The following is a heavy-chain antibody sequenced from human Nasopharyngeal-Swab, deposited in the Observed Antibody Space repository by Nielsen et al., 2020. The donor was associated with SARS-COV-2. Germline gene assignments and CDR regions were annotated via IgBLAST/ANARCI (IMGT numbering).Heavy chain of an antibody. CDR1: GFTVSSNY. CDR2: IYSGGST. D-gene: IGHD1-14*01. CDR3: ARSEPYFDY. V-gene: IGHV3-53*04. Sequence: GESLKISCAASGFTVSSNYMSWVRQAPGKGLEWVSVIYSGGSTYYADSVKGRFTTSRHNSKNTLYLQMNSLRAEDTAVYYCARSEPYFDYWGQGTLVTVSS. J-gene: IGHJ4*02.